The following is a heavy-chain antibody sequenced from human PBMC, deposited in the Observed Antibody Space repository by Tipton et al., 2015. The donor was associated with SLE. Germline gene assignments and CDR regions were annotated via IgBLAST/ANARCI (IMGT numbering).Heavy chain of an antibody. CDR2: VYYGGST. D-gene: IGHD7-27*01. CDR1: GDSVRGSY. CDR3: ARDLGYGLDV. Sequence: TLSLTCTVSGDSVRGSYWSWIRQPPGMGLEWIGFVYYGGSTNMGTTNYNPSLESRLDISVDTSGRLFFLRLSSMTAADTAVYYCARDLGYGLDVWGQGTTVTVSS. J-gene: IGHJ6*02. V-gene: IGHV4-59*08.